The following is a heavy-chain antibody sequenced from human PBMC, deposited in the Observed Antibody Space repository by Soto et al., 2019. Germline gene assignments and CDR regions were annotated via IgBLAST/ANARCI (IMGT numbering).Heavy chain of an antibody. CDR3: AKLEGGVGRPLSYYDYIWGSLDYTRDEYGFDY. CDR2: ISYDGSNK. CDR1: GFTFSSYG. J-gene: IGHJ4*02. V-gene: IGHV3-30*18. Sequence: GGSLRLSCAASGFTFSSYGMHWVRQAPGKGLEWVAVISYDGSNKYYADSVKGRFTISRDNSKNTLYLQMNSLRAEDTAGYYCAKLEGGVGRPLSYYDYIWGSLDYTRDEYGFDYWGQGTLVTVSS. D-gene: IGHD3-16*01.